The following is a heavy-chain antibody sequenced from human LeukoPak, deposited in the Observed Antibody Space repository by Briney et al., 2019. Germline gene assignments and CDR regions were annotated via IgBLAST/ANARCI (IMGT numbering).Heavy chain of an antibody. D-gene: IGHD4-11*01. J-gene: IGHJ3*02. CDR2: ISSSGSTI. Sequence: GGSLRLSCAASGFTFSDYYMSWIRQAPGKGLEGVSYISSSGSTIYYADSVKGRFTISRDNAKNSLYLQMNSLSAEDTAVYYCARAQKYSYDAFDIWGQGTMVTVSS. V-gene: IGHV3-11*04. CDR3: ARAQKYSYDAFDI. CDR1: GFTFSDYY.